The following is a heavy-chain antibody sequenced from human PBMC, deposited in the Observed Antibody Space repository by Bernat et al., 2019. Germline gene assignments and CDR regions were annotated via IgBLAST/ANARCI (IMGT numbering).Heavy chain of an antibody. J-gene: IGHJ4*02. Sequence: QVQLVESGGGVVQPGRSLRLSCAASGFTFSSYGMHWVRQAPGEGLEWVAVIWYDGSNKYYADSVKGRFTISRDNSKNTLYLQMNSLRAEDTAVYYCAREREGLWFGTFDYWGQGTLVTVSS. CDR3: AREREGLWFGTFDY. CDR2: IWYDGSNK. D-gene: IGHD3-10*01. V-gene: IGHV3-33*01. CDR1: GFTFSSYG.